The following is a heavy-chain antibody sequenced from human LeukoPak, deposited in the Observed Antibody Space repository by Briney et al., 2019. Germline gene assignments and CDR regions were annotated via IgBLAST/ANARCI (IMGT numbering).Heavy chain of an antibody. V-gene: IGHV3-21*01. CDR1: EFKFSSYS. Sequence: GGSLRLSCAASEFKFSSYSMKWVRQAPGKGLEWVSFISSSSSYIYYADSVKGRFTISRDNAKNSLYLQMNSLRAEDTAVYYCARGTMFPYYFDYWGQGTLVTVSS. J-gene: IGHJ4*02. CDR2: ISSSSSYI. CDR3: ARGTMFPYYFDY. D-gene: IGHD3-10*02.